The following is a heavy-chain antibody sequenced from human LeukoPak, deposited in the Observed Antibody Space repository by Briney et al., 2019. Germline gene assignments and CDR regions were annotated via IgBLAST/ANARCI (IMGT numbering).Heavy chain of an antibody. CDR3: ARGLGYCSSTSCYLEPTYYMDV. Sequence: ASETLSLTCTVSGGSISSGGYYWSWIRQPPGKGLEWIGYIYHSGSTYYNPSLKSRVTISVDRSKNQFSLKLSSVTAADTAVYYCARGLGYCSSTSCYLEPTYYMDVWGKGTTVTVSS. J-gene: IGHJ6*03. CDR1: GGSISSGGYY. CDR2: IYHSGST. V-gene: IGHV4-30-2*01. D-gene: IGHD2-2*01.